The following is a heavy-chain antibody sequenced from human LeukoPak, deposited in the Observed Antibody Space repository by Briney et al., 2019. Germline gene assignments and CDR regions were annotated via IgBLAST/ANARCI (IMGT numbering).Heavy chain of an antibody. CDR3: ARERIPMGGGNYFDF. D-gene: IGHD3-16*01. CDR1: GGSITTSSYY. J-gene: IGHJ4*02. CDR2: IYYSGST. V-gene: IGHV4-61*01. Sequence: PSETLSLTCTVSGGSITTSSYYWGWIRQPPGQGLEWIGYIYYSGSTNYNPSLKSRVTISVDTSKNQFSLKLSSVTAADTAVYYCARERIPMGGGNYFDFWGQGTLVTVSS.